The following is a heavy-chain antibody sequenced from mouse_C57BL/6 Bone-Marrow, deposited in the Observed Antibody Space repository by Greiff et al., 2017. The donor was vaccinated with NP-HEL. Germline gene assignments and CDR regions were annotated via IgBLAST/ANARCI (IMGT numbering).Heavy chain of an antibody. D-gene: IGHD2-4*01. CDR1: GFNIKDDY. V-gene: IGHV14-4*01. CDR3: TTNYDEASWFAY. CDR2: IDPENGDT. Sequence: VQLQQSGAELVRPGASVKLSCTASGFNIKDDYMHWVKQRPEQGLEWIGWIDPENGDTEYASKFLGKATITSDTSSNTAYLQLSSLTSEDTAVYYCTTNYDEASWFAYWGQGTLVTVSA. J-gene: IGHJ3*01.